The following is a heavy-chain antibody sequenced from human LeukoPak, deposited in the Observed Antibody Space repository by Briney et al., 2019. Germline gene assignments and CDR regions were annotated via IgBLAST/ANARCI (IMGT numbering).Heavy chain of an antibody. J-gene: IGHJ4*02. Sequence: GGSLRLSCAASGFTVSSNYMSWVRQAPGKGLEWVSVIYSGGSTYYADSVKGRFTISRHNSKNTLYLQMNSLRAEDTAVYYCATLLEWELGYFDYWGQGTLVTVSS. CDR1: GFTVSSNY. D-gene: IGHD1-26*01. CDR3: ATLLEWELGYFDY. CDR2: IYSGGST. V-gene: IGHV3-53*04.